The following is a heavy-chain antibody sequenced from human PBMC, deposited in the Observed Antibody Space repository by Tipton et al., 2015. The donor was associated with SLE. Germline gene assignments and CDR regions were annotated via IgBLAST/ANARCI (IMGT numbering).Heavy chain of an antibody. Sequence: QLVQSGAEVKKPGASVKVSCKASGYTFSGYYMHWVRQVPGQGLEWMGWINPDSGGTNYAQKFQGRVTMTRDTSISTAYMELSRLRSDDTAVDYCTSAPQWDPPTFDIWGQGTMVTVSS. CDR2: INPDSGGT. CDR1: GYTFSGYY. D-gene: IGHD1-26*01. J-gene: IGHJ3*02. V-gene: IGHV1-2*02. CDR3: TSAPQWDPPTFDI.